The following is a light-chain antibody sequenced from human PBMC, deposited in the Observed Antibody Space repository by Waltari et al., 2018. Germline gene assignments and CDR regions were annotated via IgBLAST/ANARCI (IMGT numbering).Light chain of an antibody. J-gene: IGKJ1*01. CDR3: QQANTNTFPPT. V-gene: IGKV1-12*02. Sequence: DIQMTQSPSSVSASVGDRVTIPCRASQGISSWLAWYQQKPGKAPKLLIYAGTSVQSGVPSRFSGSGSGTHFTLTISSLQPEDFATYYCQQANTNTFPPTFGQGTKVEIK. CDR2: AGT. CDR1: QGISSW.